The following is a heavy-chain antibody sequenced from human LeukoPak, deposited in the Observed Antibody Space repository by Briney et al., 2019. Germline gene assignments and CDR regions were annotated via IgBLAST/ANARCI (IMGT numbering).Heavy chain of an antibody. D-gene: IGHD5-18*01. CDR3: ARADWDTAMIDY. J-gene: IGHJ4*02. CDR1: GFNFNYYA. CDR2: INDNGGST. Sequence: GGSLRLSCVGWGFNFNYYAMHWVRQAPGKGLEYVSGINDNGGSTFHANSVKGRFTISRDNAKNSLYLQMYSLRAEDTAVYYCARADWDTAMIDYWGQGTLVTVSS. V-gene: IGHV3-64*01.